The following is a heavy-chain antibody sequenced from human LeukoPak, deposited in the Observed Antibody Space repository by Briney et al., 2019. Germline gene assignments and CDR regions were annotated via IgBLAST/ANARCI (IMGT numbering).Heavy chain of an antibody. CDR2: IIPIFGTA. Sequence: ASVKVSCKASGGTFSSYAISWVRQAPGQGLEWMGGIIPIFGTANYAQKFQGRVTITADESTSTAYMELSSLRSEDTAVYYCARAIPPGIAARPDRRPWYFDLWGRGTLVTVSS. V-gene: IGHV1-69*13. J-gene: IGHJ2*01. D-gene: IGHD6-6*01. CDR1: GGTFSSYA. CDR3: ARAIPPGIAARPDRRPWYFDL.